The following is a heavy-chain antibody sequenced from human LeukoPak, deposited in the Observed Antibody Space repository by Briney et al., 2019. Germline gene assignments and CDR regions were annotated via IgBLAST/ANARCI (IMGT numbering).Heavy chain of an antibody. V-gene: IGHV4-59*01. Sequence: SETLSLTCTVSGGPISSYYWSWIRQPPGKGLEWIGYIYYSGSTNYNPSLKSRVTISVDTSKNQFSLKLSSVTAADTAMYYCARGSGWYESDYWGQGTLVTVSS. CDR2: IYYSGST. CDR1: GGPISSYY. CDR3: ARGSGWYESDY. D-gene: IGHD6-19*01. J-gene: IGHJ4*02.